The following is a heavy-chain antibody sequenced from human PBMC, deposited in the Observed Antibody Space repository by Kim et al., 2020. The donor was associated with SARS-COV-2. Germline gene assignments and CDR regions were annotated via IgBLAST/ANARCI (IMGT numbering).Heavy chain of an antibody. Sequence: STYYADSVKGRFTISRDNSKSTLSLQMNSLRAEDTAVYYCAKLGGATPPLWGQGTLVSVSS. J-gene: IGHJ4*02. CDR2: ST. CDR3: AKLGGATPPL. D-gene: IGHD1-26*01. V-gene: IGHV3-23*01.